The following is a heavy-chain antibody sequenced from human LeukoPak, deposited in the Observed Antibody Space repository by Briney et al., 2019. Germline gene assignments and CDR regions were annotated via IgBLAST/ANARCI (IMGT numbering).Heavy chain of an antibody. CDR3: ARDILTGLDY. V-gene: IGHV4-59*01. D-gene: IGHD3-9*01. J-gene: IGHJ4*02. CDR2: IYYSGST. CDR1: GGSISSYY. Sequence: SETLSLTCTVSGGSISSYYWSWIRQPPGKGLEWIGYIYYSGSTNYNPPLKSRVTISVDTSKNQFSLKLSSVTAADTAVYYCARDILTGLDYWGQGTLVTVSS.